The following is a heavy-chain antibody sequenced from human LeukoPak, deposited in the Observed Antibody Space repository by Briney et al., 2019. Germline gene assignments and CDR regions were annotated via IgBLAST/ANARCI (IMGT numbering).Heavy chain of an antibody. V-gene: IGHV1-69*13. CDR2: IIPIFGTA. CDR3: ARDHDGSGSVNWFDP. J-gene: IGHJ5*02. CDR1: GGTLSSYA. D-gene: IGHD3-10*01. Sequence: SVKVSCKASGGTLSSYAISWVRQAPGQGLEWMGGIIPIFGTANYAQKFQGRVTITADESTSTAYMELSSLRSEDTAVYYCARDHDGSGSVNWFDPWGQRTLVTVSS.